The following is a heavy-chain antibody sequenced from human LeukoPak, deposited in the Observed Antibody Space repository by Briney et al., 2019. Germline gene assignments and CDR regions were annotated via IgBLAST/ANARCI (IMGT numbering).Heavy chain of an antibody. J-gene: IGHJ4*02. V-gene: IGHV3-30*02. CDR3: AKDPTNIVVVVAAASEWYFDY. D-gene: IGHD2-15*01. Sequence: GGSLRLSCAASGFTFSSYGMHWVRQAPGKGLEWVAFIRYDGSNKYYADSVKGRFTISRDNSKNTLYLQMNSLRAEDTAVYYCAKDPTNIVVVVAAASEWYFDYWGQGTLVTVSS. CDR1: GFTFSSYG. CDR2: IRYDGSNK.